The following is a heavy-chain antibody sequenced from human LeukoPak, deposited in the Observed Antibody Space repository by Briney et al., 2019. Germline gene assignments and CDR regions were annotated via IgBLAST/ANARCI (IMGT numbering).Heavy chain of an antibody. Sequence: GGSLRLSCAASGFTFSSYAMSWVRQAPGEGVEWVSAISGSGGSTYYADSVKGRFTISRDNSKNTLYLQMNSLRAEDTAVYYCAKDLSATPSRSPVVWGQGTMVTVSS. D-gene: IGHD3-3*01. V-gene: IGHV3-23*01. J-gene: IGHJ3*01. CDR3: AKDLSATPSRSPVV. CDR1: GFTFSSYA. CDR2: ISGSGGST.